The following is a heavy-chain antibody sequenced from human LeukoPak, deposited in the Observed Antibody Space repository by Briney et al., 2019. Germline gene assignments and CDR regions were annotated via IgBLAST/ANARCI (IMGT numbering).Heavy chain of an antibody. CDR3: ARMVQSTDSSGFYLPEYFQH. CDR1: GYSISSGYY. V-gene: IGHV4-38-2*02. Sequence: SETLSLTCTVSGYSISSGYYWGWVRQPPGKGLEWIGSVYHSGSTYYNPSLKSRVTISVDTSRNQFSLKLSSVTAADTAVYYCARMVQSTDSSGFYLPEYFQHWGQGTLVTVSS. J-gene: IGHJ1*01. CDR2: VYHSGST. D-gene: IGHD3-22*01.